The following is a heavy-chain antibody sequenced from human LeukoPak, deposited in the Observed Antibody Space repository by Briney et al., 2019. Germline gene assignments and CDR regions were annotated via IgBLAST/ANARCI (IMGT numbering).Heavy chain of an antibody. Sequence: SETLSLTCTVSGGSISSYYWSWIRQPPGKGLEWIGYIYTSGSTNYNPSLKSRVTISVDTSKNRFSLKLSSVTAADTAVYYCARERVGSSYYMDVWGKGTTVTISS. V-gene: IGHV4-4*08. J-gene: IGHJ6*03. CDR1: GGSISSYY. CDR3: ARERVGSSYYMDV. CDR2: IYTSGST.